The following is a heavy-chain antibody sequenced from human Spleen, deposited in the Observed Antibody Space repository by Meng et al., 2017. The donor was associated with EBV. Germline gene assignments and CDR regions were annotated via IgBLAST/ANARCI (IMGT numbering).Heavy chain of an antibody. V-gene: IGHV4-4*02. CDR2: IHHSGST. Sequence: QVLRPQARPGMGKPSGTLSLPCGGTGGSSSISKGWSWVRQPPGKGLEWIGEIHHSGSTNFNPSLKSRVTISVDKSKNQFSLKLSSVTAADTAVYYCATTYGDDSHYFDYWGQGTLVTVSS. D-gene: IGHD4-17*01. CDR3: ATTYGDDSHYFDY. J-gene: IGHJ4*02. CDR1: GGSSSISKG.